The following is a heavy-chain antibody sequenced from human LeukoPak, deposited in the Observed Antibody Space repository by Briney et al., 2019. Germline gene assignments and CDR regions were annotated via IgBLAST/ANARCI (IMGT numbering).Heavy chain of an antibody. CDR3: ARSYDFWSGYYGNWFDP. CDR2: ISAYNGNT. V-gene: IGHV1-18*01. CDR1: GYTFTSYG. D-gene: IGHD3-3*01. Sequence: ASVKVSCKASGYTFTSYGISWVRQVPGQGLEWMGWISAYNGNTNYAQKLQGRVTMTTDTSTSTAYMELRSLRSDDTAVYYCARSYDFWSGYYGNWFDPWGQGTLVTVSS. J-gene: IGHJ5*02.